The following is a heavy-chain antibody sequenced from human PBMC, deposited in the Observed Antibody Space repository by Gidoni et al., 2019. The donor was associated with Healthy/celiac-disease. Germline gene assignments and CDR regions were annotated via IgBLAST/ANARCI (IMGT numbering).Heavy chain of an antibody. D-gene: IGHD3-22*01. CDR3: AVPPTYYYDSSGYYSGAFDI. CDR2: IYYSGRT. CDR1: GGYISSSSYY. Sequence: QLQLQESGPGLVKPSETLSLTCTVSGGYISSSSYYWGWIRQPPGKGLEWIGSIYYSGRTYYNPSLKSRVTISVDTAKNQFSLKLSSVTAADTAVYYCAVPPTYYYDSSGYYSGAFDIWGQGTMVTVSS. V-gene: IGHV4-39*01. J-gene: IGHJ3*02.